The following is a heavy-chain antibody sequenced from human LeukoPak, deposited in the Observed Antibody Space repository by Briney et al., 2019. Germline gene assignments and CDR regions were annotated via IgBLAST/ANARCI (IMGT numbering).Heavy chain of an antibody. CDR1: GGSISSHF. V-gene: IGHV4-59*11. D-gene: IGHD4-17*01. CDR2: VHYTGST. Sequence: SETLSLTCTVSGGSISSHFWSWIRQPPGKGLEWIAYVHYTGSTNYNTSLKSRVTISMDTSKKQFSLRLRSVTAADTAVYYCARVERYNGDYGWFDPWGQGTLVSVSS. J-gene: IGHJ5*02. CDR3: ARVERYNGDYGWFDP.